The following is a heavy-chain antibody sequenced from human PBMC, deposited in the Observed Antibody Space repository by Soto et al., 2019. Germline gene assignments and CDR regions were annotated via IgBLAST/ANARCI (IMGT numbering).Heavy chain of an antibody. D-gene: IGHD2-2*01. J-gene: IGHJ4*02. V-gene: IGHV4-31*03. CDR1: GGSISSGGYY. Sequence: QVQLQESGPGLLKPSQTLSLTCTVSGGSISSGGYYWSWIRQHPGKGLEWIGYLYYSGSTYYNPSLKSRVTISVDTSKNQFSLKLSSVTAADTAVYYCARSSTSANYFDYWGQGTLVTVSS. CDR3: ARSSTSANYFDY. CDR2: LYYSGST.